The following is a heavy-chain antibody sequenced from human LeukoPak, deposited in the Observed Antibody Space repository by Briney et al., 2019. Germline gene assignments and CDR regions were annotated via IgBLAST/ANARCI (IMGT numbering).Heavy chain of an antibody. V-gene: IGHV4-39*02. CDR2: VYYTGST. CDR1: GGSISGRNYY. J-gene: IGHJ4*02. CDR3: ARHRGRYYDSGSYYYFDY. Sequence: SETLSLTCSVSGGSISGRNYYWGWIRQPPGKGLEWVGSVYYTGSTFYNPSLKSRVTTSVDTSKNHFSLNLSSVTAADTAVYYCARHRGRYYDSGSYYYFDYWGQGTLVTVSS. D-gene: IGHD3-10*01.